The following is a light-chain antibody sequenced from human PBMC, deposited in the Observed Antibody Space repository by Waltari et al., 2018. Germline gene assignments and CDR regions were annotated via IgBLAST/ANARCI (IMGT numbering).Light chain of an antibody. J-gene: IGLJ2*01. CDR3: GTWDNGLRGGV. CDR1: GSNIGAFY. CDR2: EDH. V-gene: IGLV1-51*01. Sequence: QSMLTQPPSVSAAPGQTVTISCSGGGSNIGAFYVAWYQQFPGTAPKLLIYEDHKRPSGTPDRFSGSKSGMSATLSITGVQTGDEADYYCGTWDNGLRGGVFGGGTKLTVV.